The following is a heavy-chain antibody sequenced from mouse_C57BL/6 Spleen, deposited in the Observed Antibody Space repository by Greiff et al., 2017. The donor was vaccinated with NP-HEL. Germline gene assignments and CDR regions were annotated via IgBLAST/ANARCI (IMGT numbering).Heavy chain of an antibody. D-gene: IGHD2-2*01. Sequence: VQLQQSGPELARPWASVKISCQAFYTFSRRVHFAIRDTNYWMQWVKQRPGQGLEWIGAIYPGNGDTSYNQKFKGKATLTADKSSSTAYMQLSRRTAKQAEGEEAALSGYECVAEGVQGTLVTVSA. CDR2: GQGLEWIG. CDR3: AKQAEGEEAALSGYECVAE. CDR1: YTFSRRVH. V-gene: IGHV1-87*01. J-gene: IGHJ3*01.